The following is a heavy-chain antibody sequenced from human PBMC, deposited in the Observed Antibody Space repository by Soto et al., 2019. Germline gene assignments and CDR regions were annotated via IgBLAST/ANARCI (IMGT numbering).Heavy chain of an antibody. CDR3: ASDVSGGTYPWFFDL. V-gene: IGHV1-18*04. J-gene: IGHJ2*01. CDR2: ISGYNGNT. D-gene: IGHD1-26*01. Sequence: QGQLVQSGAEVKKPGASVNVSCKASGYTSSIYGISWVRQAPGQGLEWMAWISGYNGNTKYAQKFQGRVTVSTATTTTGAYMEVGSLRYDDTAVYYCASDVSGGTYPWFFDLWGRGTLVTVSS. CDR1: GYTSSIYG.